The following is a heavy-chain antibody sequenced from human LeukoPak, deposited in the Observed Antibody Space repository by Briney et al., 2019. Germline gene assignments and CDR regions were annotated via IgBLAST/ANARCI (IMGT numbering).Heavy chain of an antibody. Sequence: GASVKVSCKASGYTXTYYYIHWVRQAPGQGLEWMGWIDPKTGSTNYPQKFQARVTMTRDTSISTVNMELSRLRSDDTAVYFCARDLCSGGSCYWFDPWGQGTLVTVSS. D-gene: IGHD2-15*01. V-gene: IGHV1-2*02. CDR2: IDPKTGST. J-gene: IGHJ5*02. CDR1: GYTXTYYY. CDR3: ARDLCSGGSCYWFDP.